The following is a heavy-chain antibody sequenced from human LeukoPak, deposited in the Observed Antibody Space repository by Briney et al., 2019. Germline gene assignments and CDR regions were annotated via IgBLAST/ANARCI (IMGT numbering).Heavy chain of an antibody. V-gene: IGHV3-30-3*01. J-gene: IGHJ2*01. Sequence: GRSLRLSCAASGFTFSSYAMHWVRQAPGKGLEWVAVISYDGSNKYYADSVKGRFTISRDNSKNTLYLQMNSLRAEDTAVYYCARGSSNWYFDLWGRGTLVTVSS. D-gene: IGHD2-15*01. CDR2: ISYDGSNK. CDR1: GFTFSSYA. CDR3: ARGSSNWYFDL.